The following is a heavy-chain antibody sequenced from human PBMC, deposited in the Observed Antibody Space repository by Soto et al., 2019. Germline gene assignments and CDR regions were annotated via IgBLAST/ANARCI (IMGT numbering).Heavy chain of an antibody. Sequence: PSETLSLTCTVSGGSISSYYWSWIRQPPGKGLEWIGYIYYSGSTNYNPSLKSRVTISVDTSKNQFSLKLSSVTAADTAVYYCARTGYSGYGNYYYYMDVWGKGTTVTVSS. CDR3: ARTGYSGYGNYYYYMDV. CDR1: GGSISSYY. CDR2: IYYSGST. V-gene: IGHV4-59*01. D-gene: IGHD5-12*01. J-gene: IGHJ6*03.